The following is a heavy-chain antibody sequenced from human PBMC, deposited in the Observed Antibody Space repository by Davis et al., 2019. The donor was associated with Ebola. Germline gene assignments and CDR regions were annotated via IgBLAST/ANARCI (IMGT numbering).Heavy chain of an antibody. Sequence: GGSLRLSCAVSGFSSSHYWMTRFRQAPGKRLDWVSYISISGSTIYYADSVKGRFTISRDNAKNSLYLQMNSLRAEDTAVYYCARGFRARYYYYGMDVWGQGTTVTVSS. CDR3: ARGFRARYYYYGMDV. CDR2: ISISGSTI. V-gene: IGHV3-11*01. J-gene: IGHJ6*02. D-gene: IGHD3-10*01. CDR1: GFSSSHYW.